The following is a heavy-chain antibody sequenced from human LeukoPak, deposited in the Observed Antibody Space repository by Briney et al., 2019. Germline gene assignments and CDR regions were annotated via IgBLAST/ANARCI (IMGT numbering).Heavy chain of an antibody. Sequence: GGSLRLSCTASGFTFDDYAMHWVRQAPGKGLELVSGISWNSGSTVYVDSVKGRFTISRGNARDSLYLQMYSLRPEDMALYYCVRDVSLGFCSGGACSAHFDYWGQGTLVIVSS. V-gene: IGHV3-9*03. CDR2: ISWNSGST. CDR1: GFTFDDYA. D-gene: IGHD2-15*01. CDR3: VRDVSLGFCSGGACSAHFDY. J-gene: IGHJ4*02.